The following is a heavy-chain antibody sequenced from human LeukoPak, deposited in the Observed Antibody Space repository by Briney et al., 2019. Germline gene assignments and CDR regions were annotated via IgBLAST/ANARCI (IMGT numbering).Heavy chain of an antibody. CDR1: GGSISSYY. V-gene: IGHV4-59*08. CDR2: IYYSGCT. CDR3: AGIPPSEYYYMDV. J-gene: IGHJ6*03. D-gene: IGHD2-21*01. Sequence: SETLSLTCTVSGGSISSYYWSWIRQPPGKGLEWIGYIYYSGCTNYNPSLKSRVTISVDTSKNQFSLKLSSVTAADTAVYYCAGIPPSEYYYMDVWGKGTTVTVSS.